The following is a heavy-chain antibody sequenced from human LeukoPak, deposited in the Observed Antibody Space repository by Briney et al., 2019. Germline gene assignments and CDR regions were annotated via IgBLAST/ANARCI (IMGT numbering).Heavy chain of an antibody. Sequence: ASVKVSCKASGGTFSSYAINWVRQATGQGLEWMGWMNPNSGNTGYAQKFQGRVTITRNTSISTAYMELSSLRSEDTAVYYSARGQDFWSGYYSGGGYFQHWGQGTLVTVSS. CDR3: ARGQDFWSGYYSGGGYFQH. J-gene: IGHJ1*01. CDR2: MNPNSGNT. D-gene: IGHD3-3*01. CDR1: GGTFSSYA. V-gene: IGHV1-8*03.